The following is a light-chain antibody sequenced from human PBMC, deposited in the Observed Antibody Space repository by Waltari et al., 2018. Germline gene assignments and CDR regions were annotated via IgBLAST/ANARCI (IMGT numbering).Light chain of an antibody. Sequence: DIQMTQSPFTLSASVGDRVILTCRASQSISNWLAWYQHKPGKAPKLLIYKASTLASGVPSRFSSSGSGTDFSLTISSLQPDDFATYYCQQYNSYSLLTFGGGTKVEIK. CDR2: KAS. V-gene: IGKV1-5*03. CDR1: QSISNW. CDR3: QQYNSYSLLT. J-gene: IGKJ4*01.